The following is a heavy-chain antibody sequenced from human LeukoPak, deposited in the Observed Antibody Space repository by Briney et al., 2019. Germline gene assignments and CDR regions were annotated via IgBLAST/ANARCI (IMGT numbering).Heavy chain of an antibody. D-gene: IGHD6-19*01. CDR2: ISGSGGST. Sequence: PRGSLRLSCAASGFTFSSYAMSWVRQAPGKGLEWVSAISGSGGSTYYADSVKGRFTISRDNSKNTLYLQMNSLRAEDTAVYYCAKDLGKPSGWYILDAFDIWGQGTMVTVSS. CDR1: GFTFSSYA. J-gene: IGHJ3*02. V-gene: IGHV3-23*01. CDR3: AKDLGKPSGWYILDAFDI.